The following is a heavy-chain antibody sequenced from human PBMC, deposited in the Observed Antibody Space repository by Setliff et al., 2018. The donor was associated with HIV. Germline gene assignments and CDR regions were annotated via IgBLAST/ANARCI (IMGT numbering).Heavy chain of an antibody. CDR2: IYQTGVT. J-gene: IGHJ4*02. CDR1: GYSISSGYY. CDR3: ARHANTVTTVFVDYFDY. D-gene: IGHD4-17*01. Sequence: SETLSLTCAVSGYSISSGYYWGWIRQPPGKGLEWIGSIYQTGVTYYNPSLKSRVTISVDTSKNQFSLNLSSVTAADTAIYYCARHANTVTTVFVDYFDYWGQGTLVTV. V-gene: IGHV4-38-2*01.